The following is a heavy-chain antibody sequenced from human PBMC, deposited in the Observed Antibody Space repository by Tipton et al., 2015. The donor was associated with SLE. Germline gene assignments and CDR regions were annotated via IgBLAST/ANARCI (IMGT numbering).Heavy chain of an antibody. Sequence: TLSLTCAVYGGSFSGYYWSWIRQPPGKGLEWIGYIYYSGSTNYNPSLKSRVTISVDTSKNQFSLKLSSVTAADTAVYYCAREKSSGYYSGAFDIWGQGTMVTVSS. CDR2: IYYSGST. CDR1: GGSFSGYY. V-gene: IGHV4-59*01. CDR3: AREKSSGYYSGAFDI. J-gene: IGHJ3*02. D-gene: IGHD3-22*01.